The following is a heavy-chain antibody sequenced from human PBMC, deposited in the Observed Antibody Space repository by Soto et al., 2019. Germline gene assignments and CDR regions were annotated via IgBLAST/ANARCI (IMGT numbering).Heavy chain of an antibody. CDR1: GFTVSSNY. Sequence: EVQLVESGGGLIQPGGSLRLSCAASGFTVSSNYMSWVRQAPGKGLEWVSVIYSGGSTYYADSVKGRFTISRDNSKNTLYLQMNSLRAEDTAVYYCAVSGYSYGSRNYYYYGMDVWGQGTTVTVSS. V-gene: IGHV3-53*01. CDR2: IYSGGST. CDR3: AVSGYSYGSRNYYYYGMDV. J-gene: IGHJ6*02. D-gene: IGHD5-18*01.